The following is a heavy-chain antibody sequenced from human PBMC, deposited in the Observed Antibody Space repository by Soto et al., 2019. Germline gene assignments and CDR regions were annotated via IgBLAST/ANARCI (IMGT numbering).Heavy chain of an antibody. CDR1: GYTFTSYG. CDR2: ISGYNGDT. CDR3: AKNGQPPYYYYGLDV. J-gene: IGHJ6*02. D-gene: IGHD2-8*01. Sequence: GASVKIYCKASGYTFTSYGMSWVRQAPGQGLEWMGWISGYNGDTNYAQKFQDRVSMTIDTSTGTAYMELRSLTSDDTAIYYCAKNGQPPYYYYGLDVWGQGTKVTVSS. V-gene: IGHV1-18*01.